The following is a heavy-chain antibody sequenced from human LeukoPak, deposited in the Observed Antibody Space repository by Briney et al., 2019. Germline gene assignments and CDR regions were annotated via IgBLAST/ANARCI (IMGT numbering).Heavy chain of an antibody. CDR1: GFTFSSYS. J-gene: IGHJ6*03. CDR3: ARLGHYYYFMDV. CDR2: ISSSSSYI. Sequence: PGGSLRLSCAASGFTFSSYSMNWVRQAPGKGLEWVSSISSSSSYIYYADSVKGRFTISRDNAKNSLYLQMNSLRAEDTAVYYCARLGHYYYFMDVWGKGTTVTVSS. V-gene: IGHV3-21*04.